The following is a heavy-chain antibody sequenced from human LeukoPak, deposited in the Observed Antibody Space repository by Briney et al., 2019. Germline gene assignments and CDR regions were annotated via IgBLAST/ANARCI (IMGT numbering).Heavy chain of an antibody. CDR3: ARSRSRDCSSTSCYSYGLDY. CDR1: GYTFTGYY. D-gene: IGHD2-2*01. CDR2: INPNSGGT. J-gene: IGHJ4*02. Sequence: GASVKVSCKASGYTFTGYYMHWVRQAPGQGFEWMGWINPNSGGTNHAQKFQGRVTMTRDTSISTAYMELSRLRSDDTAVYHCARSRSRDCSSTSCYSYGLDYWGQGTLVTVSS. V-gene: IGHV1-2*02.